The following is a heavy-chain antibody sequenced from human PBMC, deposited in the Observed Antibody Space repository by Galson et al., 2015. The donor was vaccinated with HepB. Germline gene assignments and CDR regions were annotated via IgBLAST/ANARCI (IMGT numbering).Heavy chain of an antibody. CDR2: ISYDGSNK. Sequence: SLRLSCAASGFTFSSYAMHWVRQAPGKGLEWVAVISYDGSNKYYADSVKGRFTISRDNSKNTLYLQMNSLRAEDTAVYYCARASYYYDSSGRRGPFDYWGQGTLVTLSS. CDR1: GFTFSSYA. CDR3: ARASYYYDSSGRRGPFDY. D-gene: IGHD3-22*01. V-gene: IGHV3-30*04. J-gene: IGHJ4*02.